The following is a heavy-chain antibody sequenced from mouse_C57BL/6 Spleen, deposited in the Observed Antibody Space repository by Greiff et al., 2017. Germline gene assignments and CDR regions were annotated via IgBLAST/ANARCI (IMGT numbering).Heavy chain of an antibody. J-gene: IGHJ3*01. D-gene: IGHD2-5*01. CDR3: ASGSNYAY. CDR1: GYAFSSSW. Sequence: QVQLKESGPELVKPGASVKISCKASGYAFSSSWMNWVKQRPGKGLEWIGRIYPGDGDTNYNGKFKGKATLTADKSSSTAYMQLSSLTSEDSAVYFCASGSNYAYWGQGTLVTVSA. V-gene: IGHV1-82*01. CDR2: IYPGDGDT.